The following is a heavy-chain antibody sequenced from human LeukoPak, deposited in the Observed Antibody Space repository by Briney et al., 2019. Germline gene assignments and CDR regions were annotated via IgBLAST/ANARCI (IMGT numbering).Heavy chain of an antibody. Sequence: SETLSLTCAVYGASFRAYYWSWTRQAPGKGLEWMGKIDDSEHARYNASLKTRVTMSVDTSKNQFSLILKSVTAADTAVYYCASSRDLYHDAFTSYWYFDVWGRGSLVTVSS. V-gene: IGHV4-34*01. CDR1: GASFRAYY. J-gene: IGHJ2*01. D-gene: IGHD3-3*01. CDR2: IDDSEHA. CDR3: ASSRDLYHDAFTSYWYFDV.